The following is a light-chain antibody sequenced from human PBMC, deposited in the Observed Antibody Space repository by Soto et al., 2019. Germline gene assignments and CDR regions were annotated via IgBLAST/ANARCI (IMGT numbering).Light chain of an antibody. CDR2: DAP. CDR1: QSISSW. Sequence: DIQMTQSPSTLAASVGGRVTITCRASQSISSWLASYQQKPGKAPKLLIYDAPSLESGVPSSFSGSGSGTEFTLTISSLKPDDFANYYCQQYNSYSTATFGQGTKVDIK. V-gene: IGKV1-5*01. CDR3: QQYNSYSTAT. J-gene: IGKJ1*01.